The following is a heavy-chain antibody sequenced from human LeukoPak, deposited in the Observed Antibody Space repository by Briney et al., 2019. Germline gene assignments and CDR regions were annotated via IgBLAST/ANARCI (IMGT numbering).Heavy chain of an antibody. CDR3: ARAAVVTSPFDY. J-gene: IGHJ4*02. D-gene: IGHD4-23*01. CDR2: ISSSGGTI. V-gene: IGHV3-11*01. CDR1: GFTFSDYY. Sequence: PGGSLRLSCAASGFTFSDYYMSWIRQAPGKGLEWVSYISSSGGTIYFADSVKDRFTISRDNAKSSLDLQMNSLRAEDTAMYYCARAAVVTSPFDYWGQGTLVTVSS.